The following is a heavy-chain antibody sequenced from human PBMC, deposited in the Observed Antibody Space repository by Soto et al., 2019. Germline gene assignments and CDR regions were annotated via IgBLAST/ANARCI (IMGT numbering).Heavy chain of an antibody. CDR2: IYYTGNT. CDR1: GGSVSSRSHF. J-gene: IGHJ5*02. V-gene: IGHV4-61*01. CDR3: ARYDAESGSNKLDP. Sequence: QVQLQESGPGVVKPSDTLSVTCTVSGGSVSSRSHFWSWIRQPPGGGLQWIGYIYYTGNTNYSPSLKSRATLSVDTSRNQFSLRLTSVTAADTAIYYCARYDAESGSNKLDPWGQETLVTVSS. D-gene: IGHD5-12*01.